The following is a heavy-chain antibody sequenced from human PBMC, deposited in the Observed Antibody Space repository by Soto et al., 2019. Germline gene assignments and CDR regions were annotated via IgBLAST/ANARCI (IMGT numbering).Heavy chain of an antibody. J-gene: IGHJ3*02. CDR2: ISAYNGNT. CDR3: ARVGGRSYYYDSSGYSLAAFDI. D-gene: IGHD3-22*01. CDR1: GYTFTSYG. V-gene: IGHV1-18*04. Sequence: ASVKASCKASGYTFTSYGISCVRQAPGQGLEWMGWISAYNGNTNYAQKLQGRVTMTTDTSTSTAYMELRSLRSDDTAVYYCARVGGRSYYYDSSGYSLAAFDIWGQGTMVTVSS.